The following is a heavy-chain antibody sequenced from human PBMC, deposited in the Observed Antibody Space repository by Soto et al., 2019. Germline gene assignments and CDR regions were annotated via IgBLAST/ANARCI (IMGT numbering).Heavy chain of an antibody. CDR3: ARRVRGYGDYLKDAFDI. V-gene: IGHV4-39*01. D-gene: IGHD4-17*01. CDR2: IYYSGGT. Sequence: SETLSLTCTVSGGSISSSSYYWGWIRQPPGNGLEWIGSIYYSGGTYYNPSLKTRITISVDTSKNQFSLKLSSVTAADTAVYYCARRVRGYGDYLKDAFDIWGQGTMVTVSS. CDR1: GGSISSSSYY. J-gene: IGHJ3*02.